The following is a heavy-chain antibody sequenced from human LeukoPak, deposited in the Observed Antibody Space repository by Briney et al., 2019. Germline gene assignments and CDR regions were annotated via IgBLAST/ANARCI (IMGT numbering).Heavy chain of an antibody. J-gene: IGHJ6*03. D-gene: IGHD3-3*01. CDR2: ISSDGTST. CDR3: VRTSSGIYNYWSGSFHKDYFYYMDA. Sequence: PGGSLRLSCAASGFTFTNYLMHWVRQAPGKGLAWVSRISSDGTSTSYAGSVKGRFTISRDNAKNTLSLQMNSLRDEDTAVYYCVRTSSGIYNYWSGSFHKDYFYYMDAWGEGTTVTVSS. CDR1: GFTFTNYL. V-gene: IGHV3-74*01.